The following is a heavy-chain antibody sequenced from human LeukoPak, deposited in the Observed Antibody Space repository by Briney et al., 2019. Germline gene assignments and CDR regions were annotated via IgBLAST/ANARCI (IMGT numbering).Heavy chain of an antibody. CDR1: KFTFSNYA. D-gene: IGHD4-17*01. Sequence: PGGSLRLSCAASKFTFSNYAMSWVRQAPGKGLERVAGVSGNGGSTYYADSVKGRFTISRDNAKNSLYLQMNSLRAEDTALYYCASLTTVTYADFDYWGQGTLVTVSS. J-gene: IGHJ4*02. CDR2: VSGNGGST. CDR3: ASLTTVTYADFDY. V-gene: IGHV3-23*01.